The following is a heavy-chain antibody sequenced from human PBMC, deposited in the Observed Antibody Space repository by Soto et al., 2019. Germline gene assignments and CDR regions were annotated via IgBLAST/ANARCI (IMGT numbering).Heavy chain of an antibody. D-gene: IGHD2-8*01. V-gene: IGHV1-2*02. CDR2: INPNSGGT. J-gene: IGHJ6*02. CDR1: GYTFTGYY. CDR3: ARDTHCTNGVCYVLDYYYYGMDV. Sequence: ASVKVSFKASGYTFTGYYMHWVRQAPGQGLEWMGWINPNSGGTNYAQKFQGRVTMTRDTSISTAYMELSRLRSGDTAVYYCARDTHCTNGVCYVLDYYYYGMDVWGQGTTVTVS.